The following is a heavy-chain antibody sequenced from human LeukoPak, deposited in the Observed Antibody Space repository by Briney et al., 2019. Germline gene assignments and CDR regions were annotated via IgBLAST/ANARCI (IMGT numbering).Heavy chain of an antibody. CDR3: ARAIDP. CDR2: IYTSGST. V-gene: IGHV4-4*09. Sequence: SETLSLTCTVSGGPISSYYWSWIRQPPGKGLEWIGYIYTSGSTNYNPSLKSRVTISVDTSKNQFSLKLSSVTAADTAVYYCARAIDPWGQGTLVTVSS. J-gene: IGHJ5*02. CDR1: GGPISSYY.